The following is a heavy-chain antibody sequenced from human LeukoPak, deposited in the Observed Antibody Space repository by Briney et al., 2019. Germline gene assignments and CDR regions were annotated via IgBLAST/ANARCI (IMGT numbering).Heavy chain of an antibody. D-gene: IGHD4-11*01. CDR3: GRWDDYSNDY. Sequence: PGESLRLSCVASGFSFSTYSMTWVRQAPGKGLEWVSTIGSSGGYIYYADSVRGRFTISRDNAKNSLYLEMNSLRPEDTAVYYCGRWDDYSNDYWGQGTLVTVSS. CDR2: IGSSGGYI. J-gene: IGHJ4*02. V-gene: IGHV3-21*01. CDR1: GFSFSTYS.